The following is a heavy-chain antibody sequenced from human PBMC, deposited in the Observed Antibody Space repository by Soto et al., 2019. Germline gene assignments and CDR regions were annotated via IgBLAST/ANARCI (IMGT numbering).Heavy chain of an antibody. CDR1: GYTFTSYG. V-gene: IGHV1-18*01. D-gene: IGHD1-26*01. CDR3: ARDKSGDWFDP. CDR2: ISAYNGNT. Sequence: ASVKVSFKAPGYTFTSYGISWVLQAPGQGLEWMGWISAYNGNTNYAQKLQGRVTMTTDTSTSTAYMELRSLRSDDTAVYYCARDKSGDWFDPWGQGTLVTVSS. J-gene: IGHJ5*02.